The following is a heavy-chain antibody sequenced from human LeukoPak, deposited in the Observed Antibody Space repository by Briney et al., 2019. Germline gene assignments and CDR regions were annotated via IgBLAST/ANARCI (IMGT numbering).Heavy chain of an antibody. V-gene: IGHV7-4-1*02. Sequence: ASVQVSCQASGYTFITYPINWVRQAPGQGLEWMGWIDTNTGSQTYAQGLTGRFVFSLDTSVSTAFLQINSLKAEDTALYYCVRGIDTTGYFNYWGQGTLVTVSS. CDR1: GYTFITYP. J-gene: IGHJ4*02. CDR2: IDTNTGSQ. D-gene: IGHD3-22*01. CDR3: VRGIDTTGYFNY.